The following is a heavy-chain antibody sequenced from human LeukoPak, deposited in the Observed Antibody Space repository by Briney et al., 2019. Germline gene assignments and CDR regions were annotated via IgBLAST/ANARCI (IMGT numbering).Heavy chain of an antibody. Sequence: GGSLRLSCAASGFTFSTYDMNWVRQAPGKGLEWVSAISDSGGTTYYADSVKGRFTISRDNSKSTLYLQTNSLRAEDSAIYYCSKDILPPGLSVAATRYYFVYWGAGTLVTVSS. CDR3: SKDILPPGLSVAATRYYFVY. J-gene: IGHJ4*01. CDR1: GFTFSTYD. CDR2: ISDSGGTT. D-gene: IGHD6-19*01. V-gene: IGHV3-23*01.